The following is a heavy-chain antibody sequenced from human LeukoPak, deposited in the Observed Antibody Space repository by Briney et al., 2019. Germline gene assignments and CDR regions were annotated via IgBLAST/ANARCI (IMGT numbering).Heavy chain of an antibody. Sequence: ASVKVSCKASGYTFTYRYLHWVRQAPGQALEWMGWITPFNGNTNYAQKFQDRVTITRDRSMSTAYMELSSLRSEDTAMYYCASQPYYDFWSGYLRGSLYYGMDVWGQGTTVTVS. CDR3: ASQPYYDFWSGYLRGSLYYGMDV. V-gene: IGHV1-45*02. J-gene: IGHJ6*02. CDR1: GYTFTYRY. D-gene: IGHD3-3*01. CDR2: ITPFNGNT.